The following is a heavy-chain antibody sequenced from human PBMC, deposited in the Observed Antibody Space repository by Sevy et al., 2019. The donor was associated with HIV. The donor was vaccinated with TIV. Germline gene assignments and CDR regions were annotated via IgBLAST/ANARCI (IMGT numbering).Heavy chain of an antibody. J-gene: IGHJ6*02. CDR1: GFIFRSYA. CDR2: ISGSGGST. D-gene: IGHD2-2*02. Sequence: GGSLRLSCAASGFIFRSYAMSWVRQAPGKGLEWVSGISGSGGSTYYADSVKGRFTISRDNSKNTLYLEMNSLRAEDTAVYYCAKGTLVVPTVIYYYYGMSVWGQGTTVTVSS. CDR3: AKGTLVVPTVIYYYYGMSV. V-gene: IGHV3-23*01.